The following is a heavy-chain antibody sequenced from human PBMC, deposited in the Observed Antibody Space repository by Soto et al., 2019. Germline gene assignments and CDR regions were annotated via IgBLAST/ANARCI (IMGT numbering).Heavy chain of an antibody. CDR2: IYHSGST. CDR1: GGSISSGGYS. Sequence: PSETLSLTCAVSGGSISSGGYSWSWIRQPPGKGLEWIGYIYHSGSTYYNPSLKSRVTISVDRSKNQFSLKLSSVTAADTAVYYCARDLNSYGLIDYWGQGTLVTVSS. J-gene: IGHJ4*02. D-gene: IGHD5-18*01. CDR3: ARDLNSYGLIDY. V-gene: IGHV4-30-2*01.